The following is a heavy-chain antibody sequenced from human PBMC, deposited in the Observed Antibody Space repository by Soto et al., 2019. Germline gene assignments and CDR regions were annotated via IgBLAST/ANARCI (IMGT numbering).Heavy chain of an antibody. V-gene: IGHV1-18*01. Sequence: ASVKVSCKASGYNFINYGITWVRQAPGQGLEWMGRISVHNGNTNYAQKLQGRVTMTTDTSTSTAYMELRSLRSDGTAVYYCVRDLDGSGSYYTDYWGPGTLVTVSS. CDR3: VRDLDGSGSYYTDY. CDR1: GYNFINYG. CDR2: ISVHNGNT. D-gene: IGHD3-10*01. J-gene: IGHJ4*02.